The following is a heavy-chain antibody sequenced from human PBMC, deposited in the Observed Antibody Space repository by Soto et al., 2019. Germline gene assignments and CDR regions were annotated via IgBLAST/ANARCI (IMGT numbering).Heavy chain of an antibody. CDR1: GGTFSSYA. CDR2: IIPIFGTA. V-gene: IGHV1-69*13. D-gene: IGHD3-10*01. J-gene: IGHJ6*02. Sequence: GASVKVSCKASGGTFSSYAISCVRQAPGQGLEWMGGIIPIFGTANYAQKFPGRVTITADESTSTAYMELSSLRSEDTAVYYCASVVVRGNDYYYGMDVWGQGTTVTVSS. CDR3: ASVVVRGNDYYYGMDV.